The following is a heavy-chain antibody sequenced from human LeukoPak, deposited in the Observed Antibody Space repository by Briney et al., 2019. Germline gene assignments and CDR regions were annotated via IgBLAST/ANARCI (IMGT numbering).Heavy chain of an antibody. V-gene: IGHV3-23*01. J-gene: IGHJ4*02. CDR3: AKGDYYDILTGYFDY. CDR2: ISGSGGST. D-gene: IGHD3-9*01. Sequence: PGGSLRLSCAASGFTFSSYAMSWVRQAPGKGLEWVSAISGSGGSTYYADSVKGRFTISRDNSKNTLYLQMNSLRAEDTAVYYCAKGDYYDILTGYFDYWGQGTLVTVSS. CDR1: GFTFSSYA.